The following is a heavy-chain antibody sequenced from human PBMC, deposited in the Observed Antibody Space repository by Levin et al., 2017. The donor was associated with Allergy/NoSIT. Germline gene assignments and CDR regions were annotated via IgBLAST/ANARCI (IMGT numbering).Heavy chain of an antibody. V-gene: IGHV3-7*04. D-gene: IGHD2-2*01. CDR2: IKQDGSEK. Sequence: GGSLRLSCAASGFTFSSYWMSWVRQAPGKGLEWVANIKQDGSEKYYVESVKGRFTISRDNAKNSLYLQMNSLRAEDTAVYYCARAQIIVVVPGATPTDAFDIWGQGTMVTVSS. CDR3: ARAQIIVVVPGATPTDAFDI. J-gene: IGHJ3*02. CDR1: GFTFSSYW.